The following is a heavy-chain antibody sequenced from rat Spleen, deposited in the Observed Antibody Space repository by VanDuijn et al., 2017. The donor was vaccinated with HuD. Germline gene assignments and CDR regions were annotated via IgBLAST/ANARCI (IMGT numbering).Heavy chain of an antibody. D-gene: IGHD1-11*01. CDR2: LWTGGST. Sequence: VQLKESGPGLVQPSQTLSLTCTVSGFSLTNYHVSWVRQPPGKGLEWMGILWTGGSTTSNSLFRSRLTISRDTSKSQVFLQMKSLQTEDTATYYCARDNYGSDYWGQGVMVIVSS. CDR3: ARDNYGSDY. J-gene: IGHJ2*01. V-gene: IGHV2-43*01. CDR1: GFSLTNYH.